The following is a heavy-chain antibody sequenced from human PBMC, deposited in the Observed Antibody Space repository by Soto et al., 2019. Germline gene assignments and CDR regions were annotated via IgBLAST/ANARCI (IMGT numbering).Heavy chain of an antibody. CDR3: ARTKGAVAYDI. Sequence: EVQLVESGGGLVQPGGSLRLSCAASGITFNTYWMSWVHQAPGKGLEWVANIKEDGREKYYVDSVKGRFTISRDNTENSLYLQMNSLRAEDTAVYYCARTKGAVAYDIWGQGTIVTVSS. J-gene: IGHJ3*02. D-gene: IGHD3-16*01. V-gene: IGHV3-7*01. CDR2: IKEDGREK. CDR1: GITFNTYW.